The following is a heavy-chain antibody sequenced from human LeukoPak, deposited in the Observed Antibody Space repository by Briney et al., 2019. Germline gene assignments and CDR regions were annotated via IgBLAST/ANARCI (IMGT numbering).Heavy chain of an antibody. V-gene: IGHV3-33*01. J-gene: IGHJ3*02. D-gene: IGHD1-26*01. CDR2: IWNDGSDE. Sequence: GGSLRLSCAASGFTFSKYAMHWVRQTPGKGLEWVAAIWNDGSDENYADSVEGRFTISSDNSKSTLYLQMNSLRAEDTAVYYCTFEIGRSQGAFDIWGQGTMITVSS. CDR1: GFTFSKYA. CDR3: TFEIGRSQGAFDI.